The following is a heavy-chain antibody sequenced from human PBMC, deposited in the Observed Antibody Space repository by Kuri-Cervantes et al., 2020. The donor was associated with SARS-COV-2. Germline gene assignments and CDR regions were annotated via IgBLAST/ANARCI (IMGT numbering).Heavy chain of an antibody. CDR1: GYTFTNYG. Sequence: ASVKVSCKASGYTFTNYGISWVRQAPGQGLEWMGWINGYNDNTKYAQKLQGRVTMTTDTSTSTAYMELRSLRSDDTAVYYCARGIAVVVAAMGYFDYWGQGTLVTDSS. CDR2: INGYNDNT. V-gene: IGHV1-18*04. CDR3: ARGIAVVVAAMGYFDY. D-gene: IGHD2-15*01. J-gene: IGHJ4*02.